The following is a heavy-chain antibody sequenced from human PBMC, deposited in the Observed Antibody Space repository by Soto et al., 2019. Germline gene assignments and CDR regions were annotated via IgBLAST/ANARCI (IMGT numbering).Heavy chain of an antibody. J-gene: IGHJ4*02. D-gene: IGHD3-16*01. Sequence: VGSLRLSCTGSGFPFSAYNINWVRQAPGKGLEWVSSITVGSSHIYQPNSMKGRFTISRDDAKNSVYLQIDSLRDEDTALYYCSRSPEVGVRGAYWGQGTLVTVSS. CDR2: ITVGSSHI. CDR3: SRSPEVGVRGAY. CDR1: GFPFSAYN. V-gene: IGHV3-21*01.